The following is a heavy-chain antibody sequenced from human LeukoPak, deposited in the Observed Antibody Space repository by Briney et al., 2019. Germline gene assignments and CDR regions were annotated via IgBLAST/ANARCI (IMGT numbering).Heavy chain of an antibody. D-gene: IGHD2-21*02. V-gene: IGHV4-34*01. J-gene: IGHJ4*02. CDR2: INHSGYT. CDR1: CVSFNDYY. CDR3: TRMTAGHDY. Sequence: SETLSLTCAVSCVSFNDYYWSWVPQTPGKGLEWIGEINHSGYTNDSPSLKSRVTLSIDTSRKQFSLNLRSVTVADTGIYYCTRMTAGHDYWGQGTLVTVSS.